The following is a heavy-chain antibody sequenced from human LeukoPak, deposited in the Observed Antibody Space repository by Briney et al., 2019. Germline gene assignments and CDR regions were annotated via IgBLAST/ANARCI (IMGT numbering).Heavy chain of an antibody. CDR2: IIPIFGTA. J-gene: IGHJ6*03. CDR1: GYTFTSYG. Sequence: AASVKVSCKASGYTFTSYGISWVRQAPGQGLEWMGGIIPIFGTANYAQKFQGRVTITADESTSTAYMELSSLRSEDTAVYYCARDFSLGRQLGSVYYYYMDVWGKGTTVTVSS. CDR3: ARDFSLGRQLGSVYYYYMDV. D-gene: IGHD3-16*01. V-gene: IGHV1-69*13.